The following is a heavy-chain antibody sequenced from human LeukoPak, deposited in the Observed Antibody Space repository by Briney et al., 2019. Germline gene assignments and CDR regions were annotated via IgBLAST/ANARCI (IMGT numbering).Heavy chain of an antibody. Sequence: KPSETLSLTCTVSGGSIGGDYWTWIRQPPGKGLQYIGYIYHTGATNYNPSLKSRVTMSVDTSKNQFSLKLNSVTAADTAVYFCAKYGKSGWSIDNWGQGTLVTVSS. V-gene: IGHV4-59*08. CDR3: AKYGKSGWSIDN. CDR2: IYHTGAT. CDR1: GGSIGGDY. J-gene: IGHJ4*02. D-gene: IGHD6-19*01.